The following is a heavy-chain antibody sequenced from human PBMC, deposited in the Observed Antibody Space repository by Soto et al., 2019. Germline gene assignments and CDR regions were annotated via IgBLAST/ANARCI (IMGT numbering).Heavy chain of an antibody. J-gene: IGHJ3*02. V-gene: IGHV3-23*01. CDR1: GFTFSSYA. CDR3: AKVSDIVVVPAAIGVGEDALDT. CDR2: ISGSGGST. Sequence: GGSLRLSCAASGFTFSSYAMSWVRQAPGKGLEWVSAISGSGGSTYYADSVKGRFTISRYNSKNTLYLQMNSLRAEDTAVYYCAKVSDIVVVPAAIGVGEDALDTWGQGTMATVPS. D-gene: IGHD2-2*01.